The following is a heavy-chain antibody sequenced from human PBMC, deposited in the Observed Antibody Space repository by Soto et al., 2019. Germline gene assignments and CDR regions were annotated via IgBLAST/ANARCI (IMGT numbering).Heavy chain of an antibody. CDR3: AREAPYSNDGYYYYYMDV. V-gene: IGHV4-59*01. CDR1: GGSIRSYY. J-gene: IGHJ6*03. Sequence: SATLSLTCTVSGGSIRSYYWSWIRQPPGKGQEWIGYINDSGSTNYNPSLKSRVTISVDTSKNQFSLKLSSVTAADTAVYYCAREAPYSNDGYYYYYMDVWGKGTTVTV. CDR2: INDSGST. D-gene: IGHD4-4*01.